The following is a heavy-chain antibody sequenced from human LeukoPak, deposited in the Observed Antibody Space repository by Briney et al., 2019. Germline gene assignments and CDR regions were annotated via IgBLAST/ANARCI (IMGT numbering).Heavy chain of an antibody. Sequence: GGSLRLSCAASGFTFSSSGIHWVRQAPGKGLEWVAIISYDGSNKYYADSVKGRFTISRDNSKNTLYLQMNSLRAEDTAVYYCAKDNGDIVVVPAAMPDYWGQGTLVTVSS. J-gene: IGHJ4*02. V-gene: IGHV3-30*18. CDR3: AKDNGDIVVVPAAMPDY. CDR2: ISYDGSNK. CDR1: GFTFSSSG. D-gene: IGHD2-2*01.